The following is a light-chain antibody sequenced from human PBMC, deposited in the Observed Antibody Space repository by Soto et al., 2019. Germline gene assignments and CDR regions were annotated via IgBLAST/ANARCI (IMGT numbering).Light chain of an antibody. CDR2: SYN. J-gene: IGLJ3*02. CDR3: ATWDDSLNGVV. V-gene: IGLV1-44*01. Sequence: QSVLTQSPSASGTPGQRVTVSCSGSSSNIGRHGVNWYQQLPGAAPKLLIYSYNQRPSVVPDRFSGSTSGTSVSLTINGLQAEDEADYYCATWDDSLNGVVFGGGTKLTVL. CDR1: SSNIGRHG.